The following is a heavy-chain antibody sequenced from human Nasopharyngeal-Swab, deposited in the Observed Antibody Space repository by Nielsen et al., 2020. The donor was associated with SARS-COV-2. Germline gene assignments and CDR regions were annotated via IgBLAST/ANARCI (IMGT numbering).Heavy chain of an antibody. V-gene: IGHV1-69*10. CDR3: ATWGIGYGENAHATFDS. CDR2: IIVNLGMT. J-gene: IGHJ4*02. CDR1: CYNFNRND. Sequence: SVKVSCKCSCYNFNRNDINWVRQAPGQGLEWMGGIIVNLGMTKYAQKFKDSVIINADESTGTAYMELISLRSEDTAVYYCATWGIGYGENAHATFDSWGQGTQVTVSS. D-gene: IGHD4-17*01.